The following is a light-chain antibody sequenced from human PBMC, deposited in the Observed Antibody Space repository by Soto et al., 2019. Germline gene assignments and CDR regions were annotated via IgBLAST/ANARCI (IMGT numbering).Light chain of an antibody. CDR1: QSISTL. CDR2: AAS. CDR3: QQSSTLPLT. V-gene: IGKV1-39*01. Sequence: DIQMTQSPSSVSASVGDSVSITCRASQSISTLLNWYQKKPGKAPYLLIYAASTLQSGVPSRFSGAGSGTDFSLTITTLQPDDFASYYCQQSSTLPLTFGGGTKVDI. J-gene: IGKJ4*01.